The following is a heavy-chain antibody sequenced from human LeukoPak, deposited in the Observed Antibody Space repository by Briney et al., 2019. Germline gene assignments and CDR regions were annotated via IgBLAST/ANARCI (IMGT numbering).Heavy chain of an antibody. CDR1: GGSMNNYY. J-gene: IGHJ4*02. CDR2: VYQTGDT. CDR3: ARHPFSAPFDY. V-gene: IGHV4-59*08. Sequence: SETPSLTCTVSGGSMNNYYWSWFRRPPGKGLEWIAYVYQTGDTRYNPSLKSRLSISLDTSKNQFSLQLRSVTATDTAVYYCARHPFSAPFDYWGQGILVTVSS. D-gene: IGHD6-19*01.